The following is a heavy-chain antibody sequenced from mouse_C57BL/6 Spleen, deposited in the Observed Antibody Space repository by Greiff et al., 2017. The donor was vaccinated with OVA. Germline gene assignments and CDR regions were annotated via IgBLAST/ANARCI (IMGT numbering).Heavy chain of an antibody. CDR3: ARYSHYDYGLGY. Sequence: EVKLMESGGGLVQPGGSLSLSCAASGFTFTDYYISWVRQPPGKALEWLGFIRNKANGYTTEYSASVKGRFTISRDNSQSILYLQMNALRAEDSATYYCARYSHYDYGLGYWGQGTLVTVSA. V-gene: IGHV7-3*01. D-gene: IGHD2-4*01. J-gene: IGHJ3*01. CDR2: IRNKANGYTT. CDR1: GFTFTDYY.